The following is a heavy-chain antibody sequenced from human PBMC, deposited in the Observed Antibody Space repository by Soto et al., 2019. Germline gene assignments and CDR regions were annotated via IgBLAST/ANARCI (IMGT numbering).Heavy chain of an antibody. J-gene: IGHJ6*02. CDR3: ARDPDIAVAGSFLHYYGMDV. Sequence: GGSLRLSCAASGFTFSSYGMHWVRQAPGKGLEWVAVIWYDGSNKYYADSVKGRFTISRDNSKNTLYLQMNSLRAEDTAVYYCARDPDIAVAGSFLHYYGMDVWGQGTTVTVSS. CDR2: IWYDGSNK. D-gene: IGHD6-19*01. V-gene: IGHV3-33*01. CDR1: GFTFSSYG.